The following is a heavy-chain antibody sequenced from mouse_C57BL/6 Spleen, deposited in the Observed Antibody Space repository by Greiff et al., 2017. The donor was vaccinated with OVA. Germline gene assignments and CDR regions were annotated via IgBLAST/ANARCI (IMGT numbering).Heavy chain of an antibody. J-gene: IGHJ2*01. CDR3: ARDSNYVGYFDY. Sequence: QVQLQQSGAELVKPGASVKISCKASGYAFSSYWMNWVKQRPGKGLEWIGQIYPGDGDTNYNGKFKGKATLTADKSSSTAYMQLSSLTSEDSAVYFCARDSNYVGYFDYWGQGTTLTVSS. V-gene: IGHV1-80*01. CDR1: GYAFSSYW. D-gene: IGHD2-5*01. CDR2: IYPGDGDT.